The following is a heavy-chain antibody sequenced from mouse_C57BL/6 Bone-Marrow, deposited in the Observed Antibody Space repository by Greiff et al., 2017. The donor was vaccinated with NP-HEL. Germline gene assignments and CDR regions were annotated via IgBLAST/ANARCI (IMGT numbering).Heavy chain of an antibody. D-gene: IGHD1-1*01. J-gene: IGHJ4*01. Sequence: QVQLQQPGAELVRPGSSVKLSCKASGYTFTSYWMHWVKQRPIQGLEWIGNIDPSDSETHYNQKFKDKATLTVDKSSSTAYMQLSSLTSEDSAVYYCASLRVYPMDYWGQGTSVTVSS. CDR3: ASLRVYPMDY. CDR2: IDPSDSET. CDR1: GYTFTSYW. V-gene: IGHV1-52*01.